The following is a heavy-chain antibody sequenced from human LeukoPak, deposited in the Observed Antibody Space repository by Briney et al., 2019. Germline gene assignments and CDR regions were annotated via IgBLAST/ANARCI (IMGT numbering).Heavy chain of an antibody. Sequence: SETLSLTCTVSGGSISSGGYYWSWIRQPPGKGLEWIGYIYHSGSTYYNPSLKSRVTISVDRSKNQFSLKLSSVTAADTAVYYCASTAGAAGADYYYMDVWGKGTTATVSS. D-gene: IGHD3-10*01. V-gene: IGHV4-30-2*01. J-gene: IGHJ6*03. CDR2: IYHSGST. CDR1: GGSISSGGYY. CDR3: ASTAGAAGADYYYMDV.